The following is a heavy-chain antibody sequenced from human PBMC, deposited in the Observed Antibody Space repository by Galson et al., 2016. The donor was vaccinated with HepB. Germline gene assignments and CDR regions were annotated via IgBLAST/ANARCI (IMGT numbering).Heavy chain of an antibody. V-gene: IGHV3-74*01. CDR3: ARDFSSYDEYFDL. Sequence: SLRLSCAASGFALTNYWMNWVRQAPGKGLVWVSRISGDGSRVNYADFVKGRGTLSRDNATNTLYLQLNSLRAEDTAVYYCARDFSSYDEYFDLWGQGTLVTGSS. CDR1: GFALTNYW. CDR2: ISGDGSRV. D-gene: IGHD3-3*01. J-gene: IGHJ4*02.